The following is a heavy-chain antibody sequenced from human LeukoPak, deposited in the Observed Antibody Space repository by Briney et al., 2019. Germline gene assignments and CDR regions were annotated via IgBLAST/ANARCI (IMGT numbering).Heavy chain of an antibody. CDR1: GFTFTTFA. J-gene: IGHJ6*04. D-gene: IGHD3-10*02. CDR2: ISGSGATT. V-gene: IGHV3-23*01. Sequence: GGSLRLPCVGSGFTFTTFALSWVGQAPGKRREGAAGISGSGATTDHADSVKGRFTISRDNAKTSMYLQMNSLRAEDTAVYYCAELGITMIGGVWGKGTTVTISS. CDR3: AELGITMIGGV.